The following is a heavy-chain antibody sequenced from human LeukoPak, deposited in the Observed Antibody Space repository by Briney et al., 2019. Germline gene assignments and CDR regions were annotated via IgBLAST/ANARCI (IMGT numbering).Heavy chain of an antibody. CDR3: ARGGHYYDSSGYYPIDY. Sequence: SETLSLTCTVSGGSLSSGSYYWSWIRQPPGTGLEWIGYIYYSGSTNYNPSLKSRVTISVDTSKNQFSLKLSSVTAADTAVYYCARGGHYYDSSGYYPIDYWGQGTLVTVSS. V-gene: IGHV4-61*01. CDR2: IYYSGST. J-gene: IGHJ4*02. D-gene: IGHD3-22*01. CDR1: GGSLSSGSYY.